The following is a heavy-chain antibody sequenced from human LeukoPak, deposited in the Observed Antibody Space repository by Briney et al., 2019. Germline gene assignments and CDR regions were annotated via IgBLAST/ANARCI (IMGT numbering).Heavy chain of an antibody. CDR2: IYHSGST. CDR1: GGSISSGGYS. CDR3: ARGETYYDILTGQRTTPGFDY. V-gene: IGHV4-30-2*01. D-gene: IGHD3-9*01. J-gene: IGHJ4*02. Sequence: SQTLSLTCAVSGGSISSGGYSWSWIRQPPGKGLEWIGYIYHSGSTYYNPSLKSRVTISVDRSKNQFSLKLSSVTAADTAVYYCARGETYYDILTGQRTTPGFDYWGQGTLVTVSS.